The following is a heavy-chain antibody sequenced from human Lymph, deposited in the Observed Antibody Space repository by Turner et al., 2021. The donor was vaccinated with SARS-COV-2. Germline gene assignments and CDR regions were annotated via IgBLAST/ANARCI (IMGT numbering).Heavy chain of an antibody. V-gene: IGHV1-24*01. J-gene: IGHJ6*02. CDR1: GYTLTELS. CDR3: ATVLCTGSSCYYYGMDV. CDR2: FDPEDGEI. Sequence: QVQLVQSSAAVKKPGASVKVSCKVSGYTLTELSMHWVRQAPGQGLEWMGGFDPEDGEIIYAQKFQGRVTMTEDTSTDTAYMELSSLRSEDTAVYYCATVLCTGSSCYYYGMDVWGQGTTVTVSS. D-gene: IGHD2-15*01.